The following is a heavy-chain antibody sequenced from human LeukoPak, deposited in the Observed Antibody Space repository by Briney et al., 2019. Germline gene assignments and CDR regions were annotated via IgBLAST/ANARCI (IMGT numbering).Heavy chain of an antibody. D-gene: IGHD6-13*01. J-gene: IGHJ4*02. CDR1: GFTFSSYS. Sequence: PGGSLRLPCAASGFTFSSYSMNWVRQAPGKGLEWVSYISSSSSTIYYADSVKGRFIISRDNAKNSLYLQMNSLRAEDTAVYYCARDEQLLPYYFDYWGQGTLVTVSS. CDR2: ISSSSSTI. V-gene: IGHV3-48*01. CDR3: ARDEQLLPYYFDY.